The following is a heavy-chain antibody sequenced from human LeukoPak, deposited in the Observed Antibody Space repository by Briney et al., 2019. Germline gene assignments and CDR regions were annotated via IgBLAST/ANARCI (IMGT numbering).Heavy chain of an antibody. CDR1: GLLFRTYA. V-gene: IGHV3-48*03. CDR2: ISSSGSTI. D-gene: IGHD3-10*02. J-gene: IGHJ6*04. CDR3: AELGITMIGGV. Sequence: PGGSLTLSCAASGLLFRTYAMNWVRQAPGKGLEWVSYISSSGSTIYYADSVKGRFTISRDNAKNSLYLQMNSLRAEDTAVYYCAELGITMIGGVWGKGTTVTISS.